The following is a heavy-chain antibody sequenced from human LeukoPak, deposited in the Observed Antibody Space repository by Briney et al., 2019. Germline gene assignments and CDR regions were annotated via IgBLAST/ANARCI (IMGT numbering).Heavy chain of an antibody. CDR3: AKVNRIAARRGDAFDI. Sequence: PGGSLRLSCAASGFTFSSYGMHWVRQAPGKGPEWVAFIRYDGSNKYYADSVKGRFTISRDNSKNTLYLQMNSLRAEDTAVYYCAKVNRIAARRGDAFDIWGQGTMVTVSS. J-gene: IGHJ3*02. D-gene: IGHD6-6*01. CDR1: GFTFSSYG. CDR2: IRYDGSNK. V-gene: IGHV3-30*02.